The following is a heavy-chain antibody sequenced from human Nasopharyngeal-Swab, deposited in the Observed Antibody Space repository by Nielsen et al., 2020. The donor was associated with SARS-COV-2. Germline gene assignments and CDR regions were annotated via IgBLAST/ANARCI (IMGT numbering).Heavy chain of an antibody. CDR3: ARVVVVPAAMTGEAYYYYYGMDV. CDR2: INHSGST. D-gene: IGHD2-2*01. CDR1: GGSFSGYY. Sequence: SETLSLTCAVYGGSFSGYYWSWIRQPPGKGLEWIGEINHSGSTNYNPSLKRRVTISVDTSNNQFSLKLSSVTAADTAVYYCARVVVVPAAMTGEAYYYYYGMDVWGQGTTVTVSS. J-gene: IGHJ6*02. V-gene: IGHV4-34*01.